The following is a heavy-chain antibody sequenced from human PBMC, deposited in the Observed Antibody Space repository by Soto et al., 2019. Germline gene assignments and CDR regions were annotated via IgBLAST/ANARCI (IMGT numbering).Heavy chain of an antibody. CDR1: GVSISSGGYY. CDR2: IYYSGST. Sequence: PSETLSLTCTVSGVSISSGGYYWSWIRQHPGKGLEWIGYIYYSGSTYYSPSLKSRVTISVDTSKNQFSLKLSSVTAADTAVYYCARALLPAAMPINWFDPWGQGTLVTVSS. CDR3: ARALLPAAMPINWFDP. J-gene: IGHJ5*02. D-gene: IGHD2-2*01. V-gene: IGHV4-31*03.